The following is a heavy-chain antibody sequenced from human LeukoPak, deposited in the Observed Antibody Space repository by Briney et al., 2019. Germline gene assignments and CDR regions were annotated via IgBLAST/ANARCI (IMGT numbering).Heavy chain of an antibody. CDR2: IRSKAHSYAT. Sequence: GGSLRFSCAASGFTFSDSPMHWVRQASGRGLEWVGRIRSKAHSYATTYAASVKGRFIISRDDSKNTAYLQMNSLKTEDTALYYCTSLTFPFDYWGQGTLVTVSS. CDR3: TSLTFPFDY. J-gene: IGHJ4*02. CDR1: GFTFSDSP. V-gene: IGHV3-73*01. D-gene: IGHD3-16*01.